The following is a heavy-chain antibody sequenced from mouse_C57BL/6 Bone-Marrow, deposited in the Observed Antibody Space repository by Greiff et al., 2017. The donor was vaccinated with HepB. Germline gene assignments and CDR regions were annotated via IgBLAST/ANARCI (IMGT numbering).Heavy chain of an antibody. V-gene: IGHV1-18*01. CDR2: INPNNGGT. CDR1: GYTFTDYN. J-gene: IGHJ1*03. D-gene: IGHD1-1*01. Sequence: EVQRVESGPELVKPGASVKIPCKASGYTFTDYNMDWVKQSHGKSLEWIGDINPNNGGTIYNQKFKGKATLTVDKSSSTAYMELRSLTSEDTAVYYCARWGSSSSYWYFDVWGTGTTVTVSS. CDR3: ARWGSSSSYWYFDV.